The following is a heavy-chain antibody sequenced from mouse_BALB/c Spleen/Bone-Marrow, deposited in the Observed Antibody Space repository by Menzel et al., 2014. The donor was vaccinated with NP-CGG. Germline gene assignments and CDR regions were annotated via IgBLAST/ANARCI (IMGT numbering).Heavy chain of an antibody. CDR3: TRSGPGFAY. V-gene: IGHV1S81*02. Sequence: QVQLQQSGAELVKPGASVKLSCKASGYTFTNYFMYWVKQRPGQGLEWIGEINPNNGGTNFNENFKSKATLTLDKSSSTAYMQLSSLTSEDSAVYYGTRSGPGFAYWGHGTLVTVSA. CDR2: INPNNGGT. J-gene: IGHJ3*01. CDR1: GYTFTNYF.